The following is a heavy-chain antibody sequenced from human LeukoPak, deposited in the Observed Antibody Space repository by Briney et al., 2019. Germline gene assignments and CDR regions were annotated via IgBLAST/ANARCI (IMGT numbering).Heavy chain of an antibody. CDR3: ARGGADGTTGTYSANFDY. Sequence: ASVKVSCKASGYTFTGYYMHWVRQAPGQGLEWMGWINPNSGGTNYAQKFQGRVTMTRDTSISTAYMELSRLRSDDTAVYYCARGGADGTTGTYSANFDYWGQGTLVTVSS. D-gene: IGHD1-1*01. CDR1: GYTFTGYY. J-gene: IGHJ4*02. V-gene: IGHV1-2*02. CDR2: INPNSGGT.